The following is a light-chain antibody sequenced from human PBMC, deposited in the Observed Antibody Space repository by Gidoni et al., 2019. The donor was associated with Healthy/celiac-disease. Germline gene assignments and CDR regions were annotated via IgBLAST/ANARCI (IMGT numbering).Light chain of an antibody. J-gene: IGKJ1*01. V-gene: IGKV3-15*01. CDR3: QQYNDWPPK. CDR1: QSVSSY. Sequence: EIVMPQSPATLSVAPGERATRSCRASQSVSSYLAWYQQKPGPAPRLLIYGSSNRATGIPARFSGRGSGTEFTLTISSLQSEDFAVYYCQQYNDWPPKFGQGTKVEIK. CDR2: GSS.